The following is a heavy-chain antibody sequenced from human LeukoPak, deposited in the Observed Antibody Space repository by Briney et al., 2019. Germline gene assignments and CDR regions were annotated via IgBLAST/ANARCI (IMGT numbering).Heavy chain of an antibody. Sequence: ASVKVSCKAFGYTPSDYYIQWLRQAPGQGLEWVGWIRPNNGGTHSAQKFQGRVSMTKDASINAAYMELNSLTSDDTAVYFCVRLLEGDYHYDYWGQGTLVIVSS. J-gene: IGHJ4*02. CDR3: VRLLEGDYHYDY. D-gene: IGHD4-17*01. V-gene: IGHV1-2*02. CDR1: GYTPSDYY. CDR2: IRPNNGGT.